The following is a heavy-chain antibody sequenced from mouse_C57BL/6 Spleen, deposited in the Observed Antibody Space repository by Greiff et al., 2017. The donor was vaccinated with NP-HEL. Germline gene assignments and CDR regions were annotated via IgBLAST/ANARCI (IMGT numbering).Heavy chain of an antibody. CDR3: ARRGTAQAYYFDY. J-gene: IGHJ2*01. CDR2: IDPSDSET. V-gene: IGHV1-52*01. CDR1: GYTFTSYW. Sequence: VQLQQSGAELVRPGSSVKLSCKASGYTFTSYWMHWVKQRPIQGLEWIGNIDPSDSETHYNQKFKDKATLTVDKSSSTAYMQLSSLTSEDSAVYYCARRGTAQAYYFDYWGQGTTLTVSS. D-gene: IGHD3-2*02.